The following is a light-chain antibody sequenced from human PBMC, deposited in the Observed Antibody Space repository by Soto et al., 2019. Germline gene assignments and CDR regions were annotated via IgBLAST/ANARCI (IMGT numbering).Light chain of an antibody. CDR3: QQYYSTPPYT. CDR1: QSVLYSSNNKNY. Sequence: DIVMTQSPDSLAVSLGERATINCKSSQSVLYSSNNKNYLAWYQKKAGQPPKLLIYWASTRESGVPDRFSGSGSGTDFTLTISSLQDEDVAVYYCQQYYSTPPYTFGQGTKLEIK. J-gene: IGKJ2*01. CDR2: WAS. V-gene: IGKV4-1*01.